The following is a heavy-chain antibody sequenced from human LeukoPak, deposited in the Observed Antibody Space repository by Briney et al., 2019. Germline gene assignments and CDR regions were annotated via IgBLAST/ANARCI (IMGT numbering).Heavy chain of an antibody. V-gene: IGHV4-4*07. CDR2: IYTSGST. D-gene: IGHD3-22*01. Sequence: SETLSLTCTVSGVSISSYYWSWLRQPAGKGLEWIGRIYTSGSTNYNPSLKRRVTMSVEKSKNQFSVKLSSVTAADTAVYYCARGNWYYYDSSGYYVWFDPWGQGTLVTVSS. J-gene: IGHJ5*02. CDR3: ARGNWYYYDSSGYYVWFDP. CDR1: GVSISSYY.